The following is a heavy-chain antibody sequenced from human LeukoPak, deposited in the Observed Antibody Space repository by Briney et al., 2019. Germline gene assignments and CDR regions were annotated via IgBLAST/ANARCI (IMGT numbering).Heavy chain of an antibody. CDR2: ITWDGTTT. CDR3: AKLWVVVITTGYWYFDL. CDR1: GFTFDDYA. V-gene: IGHV3-43D*04. J-gene: IGHJ2*01. Sequence: GGSLRLSCVASGFTFDDYAMRWVRQAPGKGLEWVSLITWDGTTTYYADSVKGRFTVSRDNSKNTLYLQMNSLRAEDTAVYYCAKLWVVVITTGYWYFDLWGRGTLVTVSS. D-gene: IGHD3-22*01.